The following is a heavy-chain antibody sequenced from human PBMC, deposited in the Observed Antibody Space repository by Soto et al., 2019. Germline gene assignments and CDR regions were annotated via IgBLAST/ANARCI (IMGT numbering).Heavy chain of an antibody. CDR1: GFTFSSYA. CDR2: ISGSGGST. J-gene: IGHJ5*02. D-gene: IGHD2-15*01. Sequence: GGSLRLSCAASGFTFSSYAMSWVRQAPGKGLEWVSAISGSGGSTYYADSVKGRFTISRDNSKNTLYLQMNSLRAEDTAVYYCAKDPVGEYCSGGSCYSGWFDPWGQGTLVTVSS. CDR3: AKDPVGEYCSGGSCYSGWFDP. V-gene: IGHV3-23*01.